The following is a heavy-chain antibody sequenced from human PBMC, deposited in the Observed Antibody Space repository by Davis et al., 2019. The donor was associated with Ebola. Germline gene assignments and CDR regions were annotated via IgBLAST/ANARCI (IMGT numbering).Heavy chain of an antibody. CDR2: INSDGSST. V-gene: IGHV3-74*01. CDR1: GFTFSSYW. D-gene: IGHD3-22*01. CDR3: ARVTAEKYYYDSSGYYRIHYWYFDL. J-gene: IGHJ2*01. Sequence: HTGGSLRLSCAASGFTFSSYWMHWVRQAPGKGLVWVSRINSDGSSTSYADSVKGRFTISRDNAKNTLYLQMNSLRAEDTAVYYCARVTAEKYYYDSSGYYRIHYWYFDLWGRGTLVTVSS.